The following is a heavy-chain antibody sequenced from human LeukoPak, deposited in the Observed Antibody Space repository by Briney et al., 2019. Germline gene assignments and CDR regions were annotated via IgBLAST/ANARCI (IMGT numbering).Heavy chain of an antibody. V-gene: IGHV1-46*01. CDR1: GYSFSTHW. CDR3: AREQGSTGYFEY. J-gene: IGHJ4*02. Sequence: RASVKVSCKASGYSFSTHWMHWVRQAPGQGLEWMGIINPNGGFTSYAQNFQGRVTVTRDLSTSTVHMDLSSLRSEDTAVYYCAREQGSTGYFEYWGQGTLVTVSS. CDR2: INPNGGFT. D-gene: IGHD2-2*01.